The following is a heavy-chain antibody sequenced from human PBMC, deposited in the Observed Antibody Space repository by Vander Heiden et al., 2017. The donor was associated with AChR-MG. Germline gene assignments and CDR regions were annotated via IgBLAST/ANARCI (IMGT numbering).Heavy chain of an antibody. J-gene: IGHJ5*02. Sequence: EVQLLESGGGLVQPGGTLRLSCAASGLTFSSYAMSWVRQAPGKGLEWVSAISGSGGSTYYADSVKGRFTISRDNSKNTLYLQMNSLRAEDTAVYYCAKINYDFWSGLAFDPWGQGTLVTVSS. CDR1: GLTFSSYA. V-gene: IGHV3-23*01. CDR3: AKINYDFWSGLAFDP. D-gene: IGHD3-3*01. CDR2: ISGSGGST.